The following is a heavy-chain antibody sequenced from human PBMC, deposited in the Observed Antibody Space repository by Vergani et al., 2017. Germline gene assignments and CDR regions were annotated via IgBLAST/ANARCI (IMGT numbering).Heavy chain of an antibody. CDR2: IYQDGST. CDR3: ARGLYYYGSGSSDDAFDI. D-gene: IGHD3-10*01. Sequence: QLQLQESGSRLVKPSQTLSLTCAVSGGSISGGAYSWSWIRQPPGKGLEWIGYIYQDGSTYYKPSLRSRVTISVDRSKNQFSLKLNSVTAADTAVYYCARGLYYYGSGSSDDAFDIWGQGTMVTVSS. V-gene: IGHV4-30-2*01. J-gene: IGHJ3*02. CDR1: GGSISGGAYS.